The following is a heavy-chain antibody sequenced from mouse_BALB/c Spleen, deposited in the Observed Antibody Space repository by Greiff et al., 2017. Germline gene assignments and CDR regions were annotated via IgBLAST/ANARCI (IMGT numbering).Heavy chain of an antibody. V-gene: IGHV6-6*02. D-gene: IGHD1-1*02. CDR1: GFTFSNYW. Sequence: EVKLVESGGGLVQPGGSMKLSCVASGFTFSNYWMNWVRQSPEKGLEWVAEIRLKSNNYATHYAESVKGRFTISRDDSKSSVYLQMNNLRAEDTGIYYCTGGYGHPWFAYWGQGTLVTVSA. CDR2: IRLKSNNYAT. CDR3: TGGYGHPWFAY. J-gene: IGHJ3*01.